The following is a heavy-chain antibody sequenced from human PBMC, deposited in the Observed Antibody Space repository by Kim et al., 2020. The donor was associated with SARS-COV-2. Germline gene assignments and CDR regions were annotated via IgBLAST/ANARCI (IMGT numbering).Heavy chain of an antibody. V-gene: IGHV3-15*01. D-gene: IGHD6-19*01. J-gene: IGHJ1*01. CDR2: TT. CDR3: AADPPAGAG. Sequence: TTDYAATGKGRFTISRDDAKHTVFLQMNSLKTEDTAVYYCAADPPAGAGWGQGTLVTVSS.